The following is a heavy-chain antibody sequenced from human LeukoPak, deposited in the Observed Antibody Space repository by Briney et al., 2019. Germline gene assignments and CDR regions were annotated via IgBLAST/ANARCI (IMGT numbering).Heavy chain of an antibody. J-gene: IGHJ4*02. V-gene: IGHV3-30-3*01. Sequence: GRSLRLSCAASGFTFSSYAMHWVRQAPGKGLEWVAVISYDGSNKYYADSVKGRFTISRDNSKNTLYLQMNSLRAEDTAVYYCARELTIFGVVIQEAPNYWGQGTLVTVSS. CDR1: GFTFSSYA. CDR3: ARELTIFGVVIQEAPNY. D-gene: IGHD3-3*01. CDR2: ISYDGSNK.